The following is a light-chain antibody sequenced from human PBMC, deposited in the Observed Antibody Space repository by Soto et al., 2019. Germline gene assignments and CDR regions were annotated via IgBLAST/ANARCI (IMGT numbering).Light chain of an antibody. Sequence: QSVLTQPASVSGSPGQSITISCTGTSSDVGGYNYVSWYQQHPGKAPKLMIYDVSNRPSGVSNRFSGSKSGNTASLTISGLQAEDESDYYCSSYTSSSTLGGVFGTGSNVPVL. CDR3: SSYTSSSTLGGV. V-gene: IGLV2-14*01. CDR2: DVS. CDR1: SSDVGGYNY. J-gene: IGLJ1*01.